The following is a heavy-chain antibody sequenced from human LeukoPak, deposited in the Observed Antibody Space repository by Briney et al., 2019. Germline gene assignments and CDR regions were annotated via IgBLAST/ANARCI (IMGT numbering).Heavy chain of an antibody. D-gene: IGHD2-21*01. CDR3: ARHGGHYQSDD. J-gene: IGHJ4*02. V-gene: IGHV4-34*01. CDR2: INHSGST. Sequence: TSETLSLTCAVYGGSFSGYYWSWIRQPPGKGLEWIGEINHSGSTNYNPSLKSRVTISVDTSKNQFSLKLSSVTAADTAVYYCARHGGHYQSDDWGQGTLVTVSS. CDR1: GGSFSGYY.